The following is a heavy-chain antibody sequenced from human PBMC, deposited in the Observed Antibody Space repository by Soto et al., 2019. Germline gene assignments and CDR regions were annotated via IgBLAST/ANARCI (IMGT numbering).Heavy chain of an antibody. CDR3: ARDRSFGGDGYNLSPGYFDY. Sequence: SVKVSCEASGGTFSSYAISWVRQAPGQGLEWMGGIIPILGTANYAQKFQGRVTITADESTSTAYMELSSLRSEDTAVYYCARDRSFGGDGYNLSPGYFDYWGQGTLVTVSS. CDR2: IIPILGTA. D-gene: IGHD5-12*01. CDR1: GGTFSSYA. V-gene: IGHV1-69*13. J-gene: IGHJ4*02.